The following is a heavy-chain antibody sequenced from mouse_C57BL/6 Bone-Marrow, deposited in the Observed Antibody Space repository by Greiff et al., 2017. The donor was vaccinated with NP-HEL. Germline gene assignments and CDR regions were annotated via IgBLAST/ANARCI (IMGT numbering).Heavy chain of an antibody. D-gene: IGHD2-1*01. J-gene: IGHJ4*01. Sequence: QVTLKECGPGILQPSQTLSLTCSFSGFSLSTFGMGVGWIRQPSGKGLEWLAHIWWDDDKYYNPALKSRLTISKDTSKNQVFLKIANVDTADTATYYCARPYPDGNYEAMDYWGQGTSVTVSS. CDR1: GFSLSTFGMG. CDR2: IWWDDDK. V-gene: IGHV8-8*01. CDR3: ARPYPDGNYEAMDY.